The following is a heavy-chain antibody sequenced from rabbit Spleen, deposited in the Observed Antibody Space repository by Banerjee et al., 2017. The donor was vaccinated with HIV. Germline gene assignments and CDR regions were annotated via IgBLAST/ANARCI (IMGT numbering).Heavy chain of an antibody. CDR1: GFSFSSSYY. D-gene: IGHD1-1*01. J-gene: IGHJ4*01. CDR2: IYAGSSSGFT. CDR3: ARVHSSGRLFDL. Sequence: QSLEESGGDLVKPGASLTLTCTASGFSFSSSYYMCWVRQAPGKGLEWIACIYAGSSSGFTYSATWAKGRFTCSKTSSTTVTLQMTSLTAADTATYFCARVHSSGRLFDLWGQGTLVTVS. V-gene: IGHV1S40*01.